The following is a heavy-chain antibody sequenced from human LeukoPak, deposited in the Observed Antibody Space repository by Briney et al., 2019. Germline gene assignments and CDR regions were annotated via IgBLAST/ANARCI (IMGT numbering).Heavy chain of an antibody. CDR3: ARESLELWGENWFDP. CDR1: GGSISSYY. J-gene: IGHJ5*02. CDR2: IYTSGST. D-gene: IGHD1-7*01. Sequence: SETLSLTCTVSGGSISSYYWSWIRQPAGKGLEWIGRIYTSGSTNYNPSLKSRVTMSVDTSKNQFSLKLSSVTAADTAVYYCARESLELWGENWFDPWGQGTLVTVSS. V-gene: IGHV4-4*07.